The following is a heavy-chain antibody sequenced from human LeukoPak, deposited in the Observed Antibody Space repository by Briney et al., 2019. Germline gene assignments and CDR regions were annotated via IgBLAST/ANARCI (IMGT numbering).Heavy chain of an antibody. V-gene: IGHV3-30*18. Sequence: GGSLRLSCAASRFTFSTYGMHWVRQAPGKGLEWMAVISYDGSNKYYADSVKGRFTISRDNSKNTLYLQLNNLRPEDTAVYYCTNDHFGSGSWDYWGQGTLVTVSS. D-gene: IGHD3-10*01. CDR3: TNDHFGSGSWDY. J-gene: IGHJ4*02. CDR2: ISYDGSNK. CDR1: RFTFSTYG.